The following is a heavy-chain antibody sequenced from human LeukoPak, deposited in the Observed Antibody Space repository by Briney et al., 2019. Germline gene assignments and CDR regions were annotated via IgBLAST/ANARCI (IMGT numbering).Heavy chain of an antibody. CDR2: IYYSGST. J-gene: IGHJ2*01. CDR3: ARVRTYYYGSGSAHWYFDL. Sequence: PSETLSLTCTVSGGSISSYYWSWIRQPPGKGLEWIGYIYYSGSTNYNPSLKSRVTISVDTPKNQFSLKLSSVTAADTAVYYCARVRTYYYGSGSAHWYFDLWGRGTLVTVSS. D-gene: IGHD3-10*01. V-gene: IGHV4-59*08. CDR1: GGSISSYY.